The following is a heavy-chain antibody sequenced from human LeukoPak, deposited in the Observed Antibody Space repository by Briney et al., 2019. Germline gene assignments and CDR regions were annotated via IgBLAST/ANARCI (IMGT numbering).Heavy chain of an antibody. CDR2: INHSGST. Sequence: PSETLSLTCAVYGGSFSGYYWSWIRQPPGKGLEWIGEINHSGSTNYNPSLKSRVTISVDTSKNQFSLKLSSVTAADTAVYYCARTLQRWSDAFDIWGQGTMVTVSS. CDR3: ARTLQRWSDAFDI. V-gene: IGHV4-34*01. D-gene: IGHD5-18*01. CDR1: GGSFSGYY. J-gene: IGHJ3*02.